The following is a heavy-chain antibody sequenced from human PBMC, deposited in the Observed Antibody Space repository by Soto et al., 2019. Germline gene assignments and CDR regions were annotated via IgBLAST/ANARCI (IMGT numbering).Heavy chain of an antibody. D-gene: IGHD3-9*01. Sequence: QVQLVESGGGVVQPGRSLRLSCAASGFIFSSYGMHWVRQAPGKGLEWVAVIWYDGSNKYYADSVKGRFTISRDNSKNTLYLQMNSLRAEDTAVYYCARAPLYDISTGPTDYWGQGTLVTVSS. CDR3: ARAPLYDISTGPTDY. J-gene: IGHJ4*02. CDR2: IWYDGSNK. V-gene: IGHV3-33*01. CDR1: GFIFSSYG.